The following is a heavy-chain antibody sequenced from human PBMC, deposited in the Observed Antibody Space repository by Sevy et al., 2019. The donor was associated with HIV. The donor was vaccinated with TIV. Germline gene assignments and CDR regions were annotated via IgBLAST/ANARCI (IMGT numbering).Heavy chain of an antibody. J-gene: IGHJ5*02. CDR3: AGSYLSRTGWFDP. CDR2: IWYDGSNN. D-gene: IGHD1-1*01. V-gene: IGHV3-33*01. CDR1: GFTFSNYG. Sequence: GGSLRLSCAASGFTFSNYGMHWVRQAPGKGLEWVAVIWYDGSNNYYADPVKGRFTISRENSKNMLYLQMNSLRAEDTSVYYCAGSYLSRTGWFDPWGQGTLVTVSS.